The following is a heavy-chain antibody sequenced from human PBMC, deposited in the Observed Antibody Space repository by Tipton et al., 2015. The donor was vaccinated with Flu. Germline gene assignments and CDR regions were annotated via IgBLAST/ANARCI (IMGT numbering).Heavy chain of an antibody. Sequence: TLSLICSVSGDSIGSRYCWGWIRQPPGKGLEWIGEVNHSGSTNYNPSLKSRVTISVDTSKNQFSLKLSSVTAADAALYFCARKVTESRHNWKYIDYWGQGSQVTVSS. V-gene: IGHV4-38-2*01. CDR3: ARKVTESRHNWKYIDY. CDR2: VNHSGST. J-gene: IGHJ4*02. D-gene: IGHD1-20*01. CDR1: GDSIGSRYC.